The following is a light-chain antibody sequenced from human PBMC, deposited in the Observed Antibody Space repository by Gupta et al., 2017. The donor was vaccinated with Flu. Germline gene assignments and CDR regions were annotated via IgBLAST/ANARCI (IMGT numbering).Light chain of an antibody. Sequence: SSNIGDSYVSWYQQLPETAPKLLIYENNERPSGVPDRFSGSKSGTSATLGITGLQTGDEADYYCGTWDSSLRTYVFGTGTKVSV. CDR2: ENN. J-gene: IGLJ1*01. V-gene: IGLV1-51*01. CDR1: SSNIGDSY. CDR3: GTWDSSLRTYV.